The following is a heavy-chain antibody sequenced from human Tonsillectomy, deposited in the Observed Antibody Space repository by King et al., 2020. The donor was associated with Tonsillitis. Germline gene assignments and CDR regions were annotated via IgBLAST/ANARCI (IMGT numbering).Heavy chain of an antibody. CDR1: GFTFSSYG. D-gene: IGHD1-26*01. Sequence: VQLVESGGGVVQPGRSLRLSCAASGFTFSSYGMHWVRQAPGKGLEWVAGIWYDGSNKYYADSVKGRFTISRDNSKNTLYLQMNSLRAEDTAVYYCAKDRALYRGRQPNAFDIWGQGTMVTVSS. J-gene: IGHJ3*02. V-gene: IGHV3-33*06. CDR2: IWYDGSNK. CDR3: AKDRALYRGRQPNAFDI.